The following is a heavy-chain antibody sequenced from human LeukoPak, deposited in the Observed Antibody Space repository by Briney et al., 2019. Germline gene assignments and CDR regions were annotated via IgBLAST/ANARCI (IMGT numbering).Heavy chain of an antibody. D-gene: IGHD4-17*01. J-gene: IGHJ4*02. CDR2: IHFSERT. V-gene: IGHV4-39*01. Sequence: SETLSLTCTVSGGSISSNTDYWGWIRQPPGTGLEWIGSIHFSERTYYNPSLKSRVTISVDTSKNLFSLNLSSVTAADTAVYYCARTWTTVTYYFDYWGQGTLVTVSS. CDR3: ARTWTTVTYYFDY. CDR1: GGSISSNTDY.